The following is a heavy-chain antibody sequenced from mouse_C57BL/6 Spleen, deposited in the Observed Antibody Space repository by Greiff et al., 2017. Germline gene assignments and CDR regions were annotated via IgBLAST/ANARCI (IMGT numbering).Heavy chain of an antibody. CDR3: ARGRDGDY. V-gene: IGHV1-69*01. CDR1: GYTFTSYW. Sequence: QVQLQQPGAELVMPGASVKLSCKASGYTFTSYWMHWVKQRPGQGLEWIGEIEPSDSYTNYNQKFKGKSTLTVDKSSSTAYMQLSSLASEDSAVYYCARGRDGDYWGQGTTLTVSS. CDR2: IEPSDSYT. D-gene: IGHD3-3*01. J-gene: IGHJ2*01.